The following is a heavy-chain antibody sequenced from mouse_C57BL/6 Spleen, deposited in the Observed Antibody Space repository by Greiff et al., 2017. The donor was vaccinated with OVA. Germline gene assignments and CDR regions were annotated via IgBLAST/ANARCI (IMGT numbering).Heavy chain of an antibody. V-gene: IGHV1-69*01. CDR1: GYTFTSYW. CDR2: IDPSDSYT. D-gene: IGHD1-1*01. Sequence: QVQLQQPGAELVMPGASVKLSCKASGYTFTSYWMHWVKQRPGQGLEWIGEIDPSDSYTNYNQKFKGKSTLTVDKSSSTAYMQLSSLTSEDSAVYYCARVGSITTVVPDYWGQGTTLTVSS. CDR3: ARVGSITTVVPDY. J-gene: IGHJ2*01.